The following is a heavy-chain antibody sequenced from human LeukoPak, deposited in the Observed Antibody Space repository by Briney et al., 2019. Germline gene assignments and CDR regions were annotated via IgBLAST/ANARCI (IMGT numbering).Heavy chain of an antibody. D-gene: IGHD3-9*01. J-gene: IGHJ4*02. Sequence: PSETLSLTCTVSGYSISSGYYWSWIRQPPGKGLEWIGEINHSGSTNYNPSLKSRVTISVDTSKNQFSLKLSSVTAADTAVYYCARHFRDFDWGLGALYYFDYWGQGTLVTVSS. V-gene: IGHV4-38-2*02. CDR1: GYSISSGYY. CDR3: ARHFRDFDWGLGALYYFDY. CDR2: INHSGST.